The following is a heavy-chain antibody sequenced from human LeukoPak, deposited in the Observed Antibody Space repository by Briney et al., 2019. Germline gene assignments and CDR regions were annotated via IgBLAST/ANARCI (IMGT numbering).Heavy chain of an antibody. V-gene: IGHV3-48*04. CDR3: ARSGLKAEGDY. CDR2: ISSDGSAI. J-gene: IGHJ4*02. CDR1: GFTFSSYS. Sequence: GGSLRLSCAASGFTFSSYSMNWVRQAPGKGLEWVSYISSDGSAITYADSVKGRFTISRDNAKNSLYLQMNSLRVEDTAVYYCARSGLKAEGDYWGQGALVTVSS. D-gene: IGHD3-10*01.